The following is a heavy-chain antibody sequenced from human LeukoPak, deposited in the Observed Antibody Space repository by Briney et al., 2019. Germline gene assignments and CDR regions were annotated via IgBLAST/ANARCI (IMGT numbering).Heavy chain of an antibody. CDR1: GGSISSYY. V-gene: IGHV4-59*01. CDR2: IYYSGST. Sequence: SSETLSLTCTVSGGSISSYYWSWIRQPPGKGLEWIGYIYYSGSTNYNPSLKSRVTISVDTSKNQFSLKLSSVTAAGTAVYYCARYDSSGYFKNWFDPWGQGTLVTVSS. J-gene: IGHJ5*02. D-gene: IGHD3-22*01. CDR3: ARYDSSGYFKNWFDP.